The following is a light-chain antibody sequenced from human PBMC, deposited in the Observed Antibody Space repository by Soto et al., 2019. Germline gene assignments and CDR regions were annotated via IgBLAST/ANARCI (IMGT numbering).Light chain of an antibody. V-gene: IGKV1-33*01. J-gene: IGKJ4*01. CDR3: QQYDNLPLS. CDR2: DAS. CDR1: QDIRKF. Sequence: DIPMTQSPSSLSAFVGDRVTITCQASQDIRKFLNWYQQRPGKAPKLLIYDASNLETRVPSRFSGTGFGTDFTFTISDLQPEDSATYYCQQYDNLPLSFGGGTKVEIK.